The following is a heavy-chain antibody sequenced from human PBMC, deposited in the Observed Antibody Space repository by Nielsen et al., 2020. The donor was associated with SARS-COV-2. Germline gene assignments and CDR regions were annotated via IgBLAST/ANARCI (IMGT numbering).Heavy chain of an antibody. D-gene: IGHD5-12*01. V-gene: IGHV1-2*04. J-gene: IGHJ4*02. Sequence: ASVKVSCKASGYTFTDYYMHWVRQAPGQGLEWMGWINPNSGGTNYAQKFQGWVTMTRDTSISTAYMELSRLRSDDTAVYYCARGGSGYGSQGLDYFDYWGQGTLVTVSS. CDR1: GYTFTDYY. CDR2: INPNSGGT. CDR3: ARGGSGYGSQGLDYFDY.